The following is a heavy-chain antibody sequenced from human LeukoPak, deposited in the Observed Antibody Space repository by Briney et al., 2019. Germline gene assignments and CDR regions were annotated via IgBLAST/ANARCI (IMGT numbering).Heavy chain of an antibody. CDR2: INDDNGST. D-gene: IGHD1-1*01. CDR3: AREAGTNWIFGEYFPF. V-gene: IGHV1-3*01. J-gene: IGHJ1*01. Sequence: GGSLRLSCAASGFTFNSHPMHWVRQAPGQRLEWMGWINDDNGSTRYSQKLQGRVTITRDTSANTAYMELSGLRSDDTAVYYCAREAGTNWIFGEYFPFWGQGTLVTVSA. CDR1: GFTFNSHP.